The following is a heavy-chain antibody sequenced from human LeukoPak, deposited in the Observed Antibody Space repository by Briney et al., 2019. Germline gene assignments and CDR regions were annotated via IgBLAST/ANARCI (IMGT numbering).Heavy chain of an antibody. CDR2: IYHSGST. J-gene: IGHJ1*01. D-gene: IGHD1-26*01. V-gene: IGHV4-4*02. Sequence: PSGTLSLTCAVSGGSISSSNWWSWVRQPPGKGLEWIGEIYHSGSTNYNPSLKSRVTISVDTFKNQFSLEVSSVAAAGTAVYYCARGAVGATAKYFQYWGQGALVTVSS. CDR1: GGSISSSNW. CDR3: ARGAVGATAKYFQY.